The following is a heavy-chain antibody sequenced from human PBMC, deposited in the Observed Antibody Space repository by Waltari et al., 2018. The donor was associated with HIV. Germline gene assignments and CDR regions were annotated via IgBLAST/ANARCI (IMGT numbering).Heavy chain of an antibody. Sequence: EEQVAESGGGLVQPGGSLRLSCAASGFTLSSYWMHWVRQTAGKGLVWVSRMNPDGSRIDYAGSVRGRFTISRDSAKNTLYLQMNSLRGEYTAMYYCVKDMFGEYDSLGQGTLVTVSS. CDR2: MNPDGSRI. D-gene: IGHD3-10*02. CDR3: VKDMFGEYDS. CDR1: GFTLSSYW. V-gene: IGHV3-74*01. J-gene: IGHJ5*01.